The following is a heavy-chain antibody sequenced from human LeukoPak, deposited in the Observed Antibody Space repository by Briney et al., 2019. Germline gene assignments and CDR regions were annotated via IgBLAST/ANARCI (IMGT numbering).Heavy chain of an antibody. CDR2: IFEDGSEK. CDR1: GFTFSSYW. Sequence: PGGSLRLSCAASGFTFSSYWMTWVRQAPGKGLEWVANIFEDGSEKNYVDSVRGRFTISRDNAKNSLYLQMDILRDEDTAMYYCARDVSPSTRGGDCSGGTCYYDAFDLWGQGTMVTVSS. CDR3: ARDVSPSTRGGDCSGGTCYYDAFDL. J-gene: IGHJ3*01. V-gene: IGHV3-7*01. D-gene: IGHD2-15*01.